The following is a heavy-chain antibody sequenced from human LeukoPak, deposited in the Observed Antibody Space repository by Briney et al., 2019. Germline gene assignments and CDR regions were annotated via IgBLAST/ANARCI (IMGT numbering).Heavy chain of an antibody. Sequence: SETLSLTCAVFGGSFSGYYWSWIRQSPEKGLEWIGEMSHTGATNYNPSLKSRVTVSVDTSKKQFSLNLSSVTAADTAVYYCARAGIAAEDGMDVWGQGTTVTVSS. V-gene: IGHV4-34*01. D-gene: IGHD6-13*01. CDR1: GGSFSGYY. CDR2: MSHTGAT. CDR3: ARAGIAAEDGMDV. J-gene: IGHJ6*02.